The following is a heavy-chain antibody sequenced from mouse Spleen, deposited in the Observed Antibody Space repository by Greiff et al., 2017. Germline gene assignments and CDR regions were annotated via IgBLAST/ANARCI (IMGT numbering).Heavy chain of an antibody. CDR1: GFTFSDYY. J-gene: IGHJ2*01. V-gene: IGHV5-12*02. D-gene: IGHD2-4*01. CDR3: ASYDYAGYFDY. CDR2: ISNGGGST. Sequence: EVKLVESGGGLVQPGGSLKLSCATSGFTFSDYYMYWVRQTPEKRLEWVAYISNGGGSTYYPDTVKGRFTISRDNAKNTLYLQMSRLKSEDTAMYYCASYDYAGYFDYWGQGTTLTVSS.